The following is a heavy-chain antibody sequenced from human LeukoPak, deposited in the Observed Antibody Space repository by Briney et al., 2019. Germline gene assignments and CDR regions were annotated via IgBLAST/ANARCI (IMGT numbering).Heavy chain of an antibody. J-gene: IGHJ5*02. CDR1: GFTFSSYS. CDR2: INHSGST. CDR3: ARGTKLGNWFDP. V-gene: IGHV4-34*01. Sequence: GSLRLSCAASGFTFSSYSMNWIRQPPGKGLEWIGEINHSGSTNYNPSLKSRVTISVDTSKNQFSLKLSSVTAADTAVYYCARGTKLGNWFDPWGQGTLVTVSS. D-gene: IGHD7-27*01.